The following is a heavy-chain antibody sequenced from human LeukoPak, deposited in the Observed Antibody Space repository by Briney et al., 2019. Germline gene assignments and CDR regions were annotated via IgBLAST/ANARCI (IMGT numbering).Heavy chain of an antibody. CDR3: ARVKTAMVPLHFDY. D-gene: IGHD5-18*01. CDR2: IYYSGST. J-gene: IGHJ4*02. CDR1: GGSISSYY. Sequence: SETLSLTCTVSGGSISSYYWSWIRQPPGKGLEWIGYIYYSGSTNYNPSLKSRVTISVDTSKNQFSLKLSSVTAADTAVYYCARVKTAMVPLHFDYWGQGTLVTVSS. V-gene: IGHV4-59*01.